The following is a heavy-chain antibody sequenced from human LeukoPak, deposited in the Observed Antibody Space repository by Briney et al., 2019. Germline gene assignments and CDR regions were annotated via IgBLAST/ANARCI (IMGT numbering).Heavy chain of an antibody. CDR1: GFTVSSNY. V-gene: IGHV3-66*02. D-gene: IGHD3-10*01. CDR2: IYSGGYT. Sequence: GGSLRLSCAASGFTVSSNYMSWVRQAPGKGLEWVSVIYSGGYTHYADSVKGRFTISRDNSKNTLYLQMNSLRAEDTAVYYSARSPTFGSGGYDYFDPWGQGTLVTVSS. CDR3: ARSPTFGSGGYDYFDP. J-gene: IGHJ5*02.